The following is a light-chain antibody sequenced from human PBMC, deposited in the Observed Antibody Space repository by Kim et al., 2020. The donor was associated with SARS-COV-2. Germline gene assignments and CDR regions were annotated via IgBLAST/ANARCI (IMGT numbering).Light chain of an antibody. J-gene: IGLJ3*02. CDR2: LEGSGSY. CDR1: RGHSSYI. CDR3: ETWDSNTRV. V-gene: IGLV4-60*03. Sequence: SVNVTCPLRRGHSSYIIAWHQQQPGKAPRYLMKLEGSGSYNKGSGVPDRFSGSSSGADRHLTISNLQSEDEADYYCETWDSNTRVFGGGTQLTVL.